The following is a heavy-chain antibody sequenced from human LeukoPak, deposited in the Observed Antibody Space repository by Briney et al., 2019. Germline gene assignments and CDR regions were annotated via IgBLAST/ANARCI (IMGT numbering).Heavy chain of an antibody. Sequence: ASVKVSCKVSGYTLTELSMHWVRQAPGKGLEWMGGFDPEDGETIYAQKFQGRVTMTEDTSTDTAYMELSSLRSEDTAVYYCATGTLTDRGWYRFPRVDYWGQGTLVTVSS. CDR2: FDPEDGET. J-gene: IGHJ4*02. D-gene: IGHD6-19*01. CDR3: ATGTLTDRGWYRFPRVDY. V-gene: IGHV1-24*01. CDR1: GYTLTELS.